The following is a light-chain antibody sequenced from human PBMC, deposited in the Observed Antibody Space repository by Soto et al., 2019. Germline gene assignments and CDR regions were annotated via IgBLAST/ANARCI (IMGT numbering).Light chain of an antibody. CDR2: GVS. V-gene: IGKV3-15*01. J-gene: IGKJ1*01. Sequence: EILMTQSPATPSVSPGERATLSCRASQSVSSNLAWYQQKPGQAPRLLIYGVSTRATDIPARFSGSGSGTDFTLTISSLEPEDFAVYYCQQRSNWPRTFGQGTKVDIK. CDR3: QQRSNWPRT. CDR1: QSVSSN.